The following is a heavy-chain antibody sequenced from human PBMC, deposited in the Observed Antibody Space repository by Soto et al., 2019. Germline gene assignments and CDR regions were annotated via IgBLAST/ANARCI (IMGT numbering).Heavy chain of an antibody. CDR1: GGSISSYY. CDR3: ARGYNWNDVSDY. D-gene: IGHD1-20*01. J-gene: IGHJ4*02. CDR2: IYYSGST. V-gene: IGHV4-59*01. Sequence: SETLSLTCTVSGGSISSYYWSWIRQPPGKGLEWIGYIYYSGSTNYNPSLKSRVTISVDTSKNQFSLKLSSVTAADTAVYYCARGYNWNDVSDYWGQGTLVTVSS.